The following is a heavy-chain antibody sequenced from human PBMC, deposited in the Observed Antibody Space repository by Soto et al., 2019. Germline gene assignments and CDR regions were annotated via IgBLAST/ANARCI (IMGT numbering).Heavy chain of an antibody. D-gene: IGHD2-15*01. Sequence: QVQLQQSGPGLVKPSQTLSLTCTVSGGSIRSGGDYWSWIRQHPGKGLELIGYIDYSGSPSYNPSLKSRVTLSVATSKMHFSLKLSSVTAADTAVYCCARATPYYYSAMDVWTQGTTVTV. CDR3: ARATPYYYSAMDV. V-gene: IGHV4-31*03. J-gene: IGHJ6*02. CDR2: IDYSGSP. CDR1: GGSIRSGGDY.